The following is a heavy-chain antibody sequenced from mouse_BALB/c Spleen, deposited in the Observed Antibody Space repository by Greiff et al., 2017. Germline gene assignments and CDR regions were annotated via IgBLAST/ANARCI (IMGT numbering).Heavy chain of an antibody. V-gene: IGHV1-9*01. CDR1: GYTFSSYW. CDR2: ILPGSCST. Sequence: QVQLQQSGAELMKPGASVKISCKATGYTFSSYWIEWVKQRPGHGLEWIGEILPGSCSTNYNEKFKGKATFTADTSSNTAYMQLSSLTSEDSAVYYSARRWLLRDYWGQGTTLTVSS. CDR3: ARRWLLRDY. J-gene: IGHJ2*01. D-gene: IGHD2-3*01.